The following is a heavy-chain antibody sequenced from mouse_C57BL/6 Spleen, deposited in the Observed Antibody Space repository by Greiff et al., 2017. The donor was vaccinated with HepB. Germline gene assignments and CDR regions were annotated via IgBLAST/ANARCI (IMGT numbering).Heavy chain of an antibody. D-gene: IGHD1-1*01. CDR3: ARGYYYGSSYGYAMDY. J-gene: IGHJ4*01. V-gene: IGHV1-64*01. CDR2: IHPNSGST. Sequence: VKLQQPGAELVKPGASVKLSCKASGYTFTSYWMHWVKQRPGQGLEWIGMIHPNSGSTNYNEKFKSKATLTVDKSSSTAYMQLSSLTSEDSAVYYCARGYYYGSSYGYAMDYWGQGTSVTVSS. CDR1: GYTFTSYW.